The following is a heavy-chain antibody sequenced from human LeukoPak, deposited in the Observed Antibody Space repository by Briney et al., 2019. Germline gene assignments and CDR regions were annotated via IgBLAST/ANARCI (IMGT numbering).Heavy chain of an antibody. CDR1: GFTFSSYA. D-gene: IGHD3-3*01. CDR2: ISGSGGST. CDR3: AKEAYDFWSGYYFLLDY. Sequence: GGSLRLSCAASGFTFSSYAMSWVRQAPGKGLEWVSAISGSGGSTYYADSVKGRFTISRDNSKNTLYLQMNSLRAEDTAVYYCAKEAYDFWSGYYFLLDYWGQGTLVTVSS. J-gene: IGHJ4*02. V-gene: IGHV3-23*01.